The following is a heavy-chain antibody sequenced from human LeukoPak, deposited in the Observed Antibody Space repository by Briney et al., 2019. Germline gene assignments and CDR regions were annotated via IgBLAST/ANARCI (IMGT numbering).Heavy chain of an antibody. CDR2: INPGAGST. J-gene: IGHJ3*02. CDR1: GYTFTSYY. D-gene: IGHD1-1*01. CDR3: ARDGNDAFDI. V-gene: IGHV1-46*01. Sequence: GASVKVSCKASGYTFTSYYMHWVRQAPGQGLEWMGIINPGAGSTSYAQKFLGRVTMTSDTSTSTVYMQLSSLRSEDTAVYYCARDGNDAFDIWGQGTMVTVSP.